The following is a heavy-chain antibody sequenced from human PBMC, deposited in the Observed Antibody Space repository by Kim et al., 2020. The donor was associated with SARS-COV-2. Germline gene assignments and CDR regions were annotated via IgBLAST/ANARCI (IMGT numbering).Heavy chain of an antibody. CDR3: VRDLANWGFDF. J-gene: IGHJ4*02. CDR1: GDSIISYY. Sequence: SETLSLTCTVSGDSIISYYWNWIRQSPGRGLEWIGYIHYSGRSNYNPSLETRVTISIDTSKNQFSLKLTSMTAADTAVYYCVRDLANWGFDFWGPGTVVTVSS. CDR2: IHYSGRS. V-gene: IGHV4-59*01. D-gene: IGHD7-27*01.